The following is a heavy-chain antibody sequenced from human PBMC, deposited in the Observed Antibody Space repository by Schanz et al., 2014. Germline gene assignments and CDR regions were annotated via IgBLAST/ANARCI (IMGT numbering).Heavy chain of an antibody. J-gene: IGHJ4*01. V-gene: IGHV3-11*05. CDR1: GFTFSDYY. CDR2: ISSGSSYA. Sequence: PGGSLRLSCAASGFTFSDYYMSWIRQAPGKGLEWVSDISSGSSYANYADSVKGRFTISRDNAKNSLYLQMNSLRAEDTAVYYCAREQIMAAAGLVDYWGHGTLVTVSS. CDR3: AREQIMAAAGLVDY. D-gene: IGHD6-13*01.